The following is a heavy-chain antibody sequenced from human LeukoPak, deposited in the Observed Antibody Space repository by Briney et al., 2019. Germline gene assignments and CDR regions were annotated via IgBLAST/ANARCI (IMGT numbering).Heavy chain of an antibody. Sequence: PSQTLSLTCTVSGGSISSGGYYWSWIRQHPGKGLEWIGYIYYSGSTYYNPSLKSRVTISVDTSKNQFSLKLSSVTAADTAVYYCARGGSGYYDYVWGSYRPYYFDYWGQGTLVTVSS. CDR2: IYYSGST. D-gene: IGHD3-16*02. J-gene: IGHJ4*02. CDR1: GGSISSGGYY. CDR3: ARGGSGYYDYVWGSYRPYYFDY. V-gene: IGHV4-30-4*08.